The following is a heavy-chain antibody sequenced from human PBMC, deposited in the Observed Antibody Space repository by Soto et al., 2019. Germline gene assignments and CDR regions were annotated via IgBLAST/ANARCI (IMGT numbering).Heavy chain of an antibody. CDR3: ARRYCGGDCYRVAAFDI. CDR2: IYYSGST. V-gene: IGHV4-59*01. D-gene: IGHD2-21*02. Sequence: SETLSLTCTVSGGSISSYYWSWIRQPPGKGLEWIGYIYYSGSTNYNPSLKSRVTISVDTSKNQFSLKLSSVTAADTAVYYCARRYCGGDCYRVAAFDIWGQGTMVTVSS. CDR1: GGSISSYY. J-gene: IGHJ3*02.